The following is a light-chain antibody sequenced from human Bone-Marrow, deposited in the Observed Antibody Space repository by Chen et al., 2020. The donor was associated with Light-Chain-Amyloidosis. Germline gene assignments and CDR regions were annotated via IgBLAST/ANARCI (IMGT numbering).Light chain of an antibody. CDR2: DDR. CDR3: CSLADTSTSV. CDR1: NIGSTS. V-gene: IGLV3-21*02. Sequence: SYVLTQPSSVSVAPGQTATIACGGNNIGSTSVHWYQQTPGQAPLLVVYDDRDRPSGIPDRFSGSKSGNTASLTISSLQAEDDADYYCCSLADTSTSVFGGGTRLTVL. J-gene: IGLJ2*01.